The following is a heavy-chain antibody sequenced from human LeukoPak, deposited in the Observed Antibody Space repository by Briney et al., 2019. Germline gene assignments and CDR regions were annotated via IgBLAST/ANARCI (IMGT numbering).Heavy chain of an antibody. CDR1: GFTFGNYA. Sequence: GGSLRLSCAASGFTFGNYAMSWVRQAPGKGLEWVSGISNSGGSTYYADSVKGRVTISRDNSKNTLYLQMNSLRAEDTAVYYCAKVPPMVRGVIIPYFDYWGQGTLVTVSS. V-gene: IGHV3-23*01. CDR2: ISNSGGST. CDR3: AKVPPMVRGVIIPYFDY. D-gene: IGHD3-10*01. J-gene: IGHJ4*02.